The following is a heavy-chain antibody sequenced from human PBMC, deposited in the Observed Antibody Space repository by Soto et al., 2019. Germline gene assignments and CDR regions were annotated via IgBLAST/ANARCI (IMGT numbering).Heavy chain of an antibody. CDR1: GFTFNTHW. CDR3: ARGGAMGVDY. J-gene: IGHJ4*02. V-gene: IGHV3-74*01. Sequence: PGGSLRLSCTASGFTFNTHWMHWVRQAPGKGLVWVSRIYFDGITTNYADSVKGRLTVSRDNAKNTVYLHVNTLRDGDTAVYCCARGGAMGVDYWGQGTLVTVSS. D-gene: IGHD1-26*01. CDR2: IYFDGITT.